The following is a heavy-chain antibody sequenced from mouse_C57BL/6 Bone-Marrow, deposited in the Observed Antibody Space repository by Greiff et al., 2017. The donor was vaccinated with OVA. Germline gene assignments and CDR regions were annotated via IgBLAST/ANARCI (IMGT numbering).Heavy chain of an antibody. Sequence: QVQLKQSGAELVKPGASVKISCKASGYAFSSYWMNWVKQRPGKGLEWIGKIYPGDGDTNYNGKFKGKATLTADKSSRTAYMQLSSLTSEDSAVYFCAREKSSTGTGFAYWGQGTLVTVSA. J-gene: IGHJ3*01. CDR2: IYPGDGDT. CDR3: AREKSSTGTGFAY. D-gene: IGHD4-1*02. CDR1: GYAFSSYW. V-gene: IGHV1-80*01.